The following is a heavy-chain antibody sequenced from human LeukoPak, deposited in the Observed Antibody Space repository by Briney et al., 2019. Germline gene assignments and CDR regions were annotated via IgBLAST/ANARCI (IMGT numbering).Heavy chain of an antibody. J-gene: IGHJ3*02. V-gene: IGHV3-72*01. CDR2: SRNKAHSYTT. CDR1: GFTFSDHH. Sequence: GGSLRLSCAASGFTFSDHHMDWVRQAPGKGLEWVGRSRNKAHSYTTEYAASVKGRFTISRDDSKNSLYLQMNSLKTEDTALYYCARDGDAFDIWGQGTMVTVSS. CDR3: ARDGDAFDI.